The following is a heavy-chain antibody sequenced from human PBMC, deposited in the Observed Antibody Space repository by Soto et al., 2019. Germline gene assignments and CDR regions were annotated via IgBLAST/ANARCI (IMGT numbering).Heavy chain of an antibody. Sequence: QLQLQESGPGLVKPSETLSLTCTVSGGSISSSSYYWGWIRQPPGKGLEWIGSIYYSGSTYYNPSLKSRVTISVDTSKNQFSLKLSSVTAADTAVYYCAKHDCSSTSCYAGGLNWFDPWGQGTLVTVSS. CDR2: IYYSGST. V-gene: IGHV4-39*01. CDR1: GGSISSSSYY. CDR3: AKHDCSSTSCYAGGLNWFDP. J-gene: IGHJ5*02. D-gene: IGHD2-2*01.